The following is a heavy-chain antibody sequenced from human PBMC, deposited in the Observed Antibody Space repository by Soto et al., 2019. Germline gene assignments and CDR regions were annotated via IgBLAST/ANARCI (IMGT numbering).Heavy chain of an antibody. J-gene: IGHJ5*02. CDR1: GFPFNTYA. Sequence: LRLSCAASGFPFNTYAMSWVRQAPGKGPEWVSAISESGDNAFYADSVQGRFTISRDNSYNILYLQMNSLRAEDTALYFCAKGGYIYGLDPWGQGTLVTVSS. D-gene: IGHD5-18*01. V-gene: IGHV3-23*01. CDR3: AKGGYIYGLDP. CDR2: ISESGDNA.